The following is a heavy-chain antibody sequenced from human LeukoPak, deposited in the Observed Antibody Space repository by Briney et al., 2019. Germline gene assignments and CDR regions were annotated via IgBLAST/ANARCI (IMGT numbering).Heavy chain of an antibody. D-gene: IGHD6-19*01. CDR3: ARETQWPVSFDY. CDR1: GGTFSSYA. V-gene: IGHV1-69*13. CDR2: IIPIFGTA. J-gene: IGHJ4*02. Sequence: GALVKVSCKASGGTFSSYAISWVRQAPGQGLEWMGGIIPIFGTANYAQKFQGRVTITADESTSTAYMELSSLGSEDTAVYYCARETQWPVSFDYWGQGTLVTVSS.